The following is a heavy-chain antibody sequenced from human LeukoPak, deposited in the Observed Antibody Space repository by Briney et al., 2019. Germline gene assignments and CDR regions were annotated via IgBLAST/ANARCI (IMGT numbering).Heavy chain of an antibody. Sequence: PSETLSLTCTVSGGSISNYYWSWIRQPPGKGLEWIGEINHSGSTNYNPSLKSRVTISVDTSKNQFSLKLSSVTAADTAVYYCARGRRWAAAAILYWGQGTLVTVSS. J-gene: IGHJ4*02. CDR3: ARGRRWAAAAILY. D-gene: IGHD6-13*01. CDR2: INHSGST. V-gene: IGHV4-34*01. CDR1: GGSISNYY.